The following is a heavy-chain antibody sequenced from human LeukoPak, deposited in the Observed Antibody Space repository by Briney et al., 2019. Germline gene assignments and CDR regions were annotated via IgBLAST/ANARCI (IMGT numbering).Heavy chain of an antibody. V-gene: IGHV1-2*02. CDR1: GYTFIGYY. CDR3: ASARDSGSYPSPFDY. CDR2: INPNSGGT. J-gene: IGHJ4*02. D-gene: IGHD1-26*01. Sequence: ASVKVSCKASGYTFIGYYMHWVRQAPGQGLEWMGWINPNSGGTNYAQKFQGRVTMTRDTSISTAYMELSRLRSDDTAVYYCASARDSGSYPSPFDYWGQGTLVTVSS.